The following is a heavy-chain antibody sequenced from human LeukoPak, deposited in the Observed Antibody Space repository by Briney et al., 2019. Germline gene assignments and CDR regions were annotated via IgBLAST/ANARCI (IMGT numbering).Heavy chain of an antibody. CDR2: IHYSGNT. CDR3: AKRPVNYGTDV. J-gene: IGHJ6*02. V-gene: IGHV4-39*01. Sequence: PSETLSLTCSVSGGSISSSSYYWGWIRRPPGKGLEWIGNIHYSGNTHYNPSLKSRVTISVDTSKNRSSLRLSSVTAADTAVYYCAKRPVNYGTDVWGQGTTVIVSS. D-gene: IGHD6-19*01. CDR1: GGSISSSSYY.